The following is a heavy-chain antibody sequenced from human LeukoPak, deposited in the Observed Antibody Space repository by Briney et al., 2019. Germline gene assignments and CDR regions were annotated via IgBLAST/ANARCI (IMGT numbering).Heavy chain of an antibody. J-gene: IGHJ4*02. V-gene: IGHV3-7*01. CDR3: ARDLPYCGGDCLTFDY. D-gene: IGHD2-21*01. CDR2: IKQDGGET. CDR1: GFPFSSYW. Sequence: LGGSLRLSCAASGFPFSSYWMAWVRQAPGKGLEWVASIKQDGGETFYVDSVKGRFTISRDNAKNSLYLQMNSLRAEDTAVYFCARDLPYCGGDCLTFDYWGQGTLVTVSS.